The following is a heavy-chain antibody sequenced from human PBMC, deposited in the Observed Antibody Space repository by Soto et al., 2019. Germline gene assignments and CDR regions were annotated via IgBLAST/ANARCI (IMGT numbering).Heavy chain of an antibody. CDR2: ISGSGDST. CDR1: GFTFSSYA. CDR3: CRISTAVSNAFDI. V-gene: IGHV3-23*01. Sequence: PGGSLRLSCAASGFTFSSYAMSWVRQAPGKGLEWVSGISGSGDSTYYADSVKGRFTISRDNSKNTLYLQMNSLRAEDTAVYYCCRISTAVSNAFDIWGQGTMVTVSS. D-gene: IGHD6-13*01. J-gene: IGHJ3*02.